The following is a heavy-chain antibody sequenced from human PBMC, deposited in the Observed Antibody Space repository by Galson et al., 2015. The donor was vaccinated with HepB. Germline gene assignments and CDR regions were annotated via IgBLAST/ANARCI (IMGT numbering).Heavy chain of an antibody. J-gene: IGHJ4*02. Sequence: SLRLSCAVSGFTFSNYVMNWVRQAPGKGLEWVSDISGSGGRTYYADSAKGRFTISRDNSKNTLYLQMNSLRVEDTAAYYCAARYSSSWFYFDYWGQGTLVTVSS. CDR2: ISGSGGRT. D-gene: IGHD6-13*01. CDR1: GFTFSNYV. V-gene: IGHV3-23*01. CDR3: AARYSSSWFYFDY.